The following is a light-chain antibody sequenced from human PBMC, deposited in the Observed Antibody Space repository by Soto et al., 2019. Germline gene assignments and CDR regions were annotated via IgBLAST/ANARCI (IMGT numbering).Light chain of an antibody. CDR2: QVT. V-gene: IGLV2-14*01. Sequence: QSVLTQPASVSGSPAQSITISCTGTSSDVGTRNFVSWYQQHPGKAPKLMIYQVTNRPSGVSNRFSGSKSGNTASLTISGLQAEDEADYYCSSYTDSTNYVFGTGTKVTVL. J-gene: IGLJ1*01. CDR3: SSYTDSTNYV. CDR1: SSDVGTRNF.